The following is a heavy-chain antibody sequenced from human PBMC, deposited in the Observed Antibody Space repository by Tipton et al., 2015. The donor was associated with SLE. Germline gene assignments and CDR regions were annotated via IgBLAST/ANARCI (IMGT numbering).Heavy chain of an antibody. CDR2: IYTSGST. CDR1: GGSISSGSYY. D-gene: IGHD3-10*01. J-gene: IGHJ3*02. CDR3: ARDPYMVRGVNDAFDI. V-gene: IGHV4-61*09. Sequence: TLSLTCTVSGGSISSGSYYWSWIRQPAGKGLEWIGYIYTSGSTNYNPSLKSRVTISVDTSKNQFSLKLSSVTATDTAVYYCARDPYMVRGVNDAFDIWGQGTMVTVSS.